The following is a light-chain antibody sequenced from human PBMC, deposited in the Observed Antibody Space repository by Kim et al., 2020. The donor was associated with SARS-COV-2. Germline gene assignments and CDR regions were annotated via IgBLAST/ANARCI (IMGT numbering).Light chain of an antibody. J-gene: IGLJ3*02. Sequence: SYELTQPPSVSLAPGETARLTCGGDNIGGKSVHWYQQKPGQAPMLVIYYDSDRPSGIPERFSGSNSGNTATLTISRVEAGDEAYYYCQVWDSNSDHQVFG. V-gene: IGLV3-21*04. CDR2: YDS. CDR1: NIGGKS. CDR3: QVWDSNSDHQV.